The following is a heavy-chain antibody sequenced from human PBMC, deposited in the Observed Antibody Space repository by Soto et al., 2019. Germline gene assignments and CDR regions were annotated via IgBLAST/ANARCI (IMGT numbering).Heavy chain of an antibody. V-gene: IGHV1-8*01. CDR3: ARATHWPLVSFDY. D-gene: IGHD1-1*01. CDR2: MNPNSGNT. CDR1: GYTFTSYD. Sequence: QVQLGQSGAEVKKPGASVKVSCKASGYTFTSYDINWVRQATGQGPEWIGWMNPNSGNTGYAQKFKGRVTMTRNTAISTAYMELSSLRSEDTAVYYCARATHWPLVSFDYWGQGTLVAVSS. J-gene: IGHJ4*02.